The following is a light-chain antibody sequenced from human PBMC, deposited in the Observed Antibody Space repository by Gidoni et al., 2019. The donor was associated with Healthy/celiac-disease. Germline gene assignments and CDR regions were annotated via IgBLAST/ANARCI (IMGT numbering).Light chain of an antibody. J-gene: IGKJ1*01. V-gene: IGKV3-20*01. CDR2: GAS. Sequence: EIVLTQSPGTLSLSPGERATLSCRASQSVSSSYLAWYQPKPGQAPRLLIYGASSRATGIPDRFSGSGSGTDFTLTISRREPEDFAVYYCQQYGSSPGTFGQGTKVEIK. CDR3: QQYGSSPGT. CDR1: QSVSSSY.